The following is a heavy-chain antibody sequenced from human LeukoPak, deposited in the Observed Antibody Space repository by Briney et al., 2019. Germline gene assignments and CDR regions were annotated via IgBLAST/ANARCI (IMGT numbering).Heavy chain of an antibody. V-gene: IGHV3-30*18. CDR1: GFTFSSYG. D-gene: IGHD2-2*01. CDR2: ISYDGSNK. J-gene: IGHJ4*02. CDR3: AKDALGSGVPAAPFDY. Sequence: GRSLRLSCAASGFTFSSYGMHWVRQAPGKGLEWVAVISYDGSNKYYADSVKGRFTISRDNSKNTLYLQMNSLRAEDTAVYYCAKDALGSGVPAAPFDYWGQGTLVTVSS.